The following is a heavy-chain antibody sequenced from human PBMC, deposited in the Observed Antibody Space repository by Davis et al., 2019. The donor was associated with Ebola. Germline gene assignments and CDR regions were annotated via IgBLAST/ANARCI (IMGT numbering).Heavy chain of an antibody. Sequence: GESLKISCAASGFTFSSYAMHWVRQAPGKGLEWVAVISYDGSNKYYADSVKGRFTISRDNSKNTLYLQMNSLRAEDTAVYYCARDYTGVLRYFDWWFDYWGQGTLVTVSS. J-gene: IGHJ4*02. CDR2: ISYDGSNK. D-gene: IGHD3-9*01. CDR1: GFTFSSYA. V-gene: IGHV3-30-3*01. CDR3: ARDYTGVLRYFDWWFDY.